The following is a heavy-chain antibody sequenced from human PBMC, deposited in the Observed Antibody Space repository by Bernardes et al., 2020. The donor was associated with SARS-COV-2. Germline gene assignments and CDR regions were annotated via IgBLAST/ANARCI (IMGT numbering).Heavy chain of an antibody. CDR3: ARDAIQNPGDFWSGYSPDYFDY. CDR1: GFTFSSYS. D-gene: IGHD3-3*01. V-gene: IGHV3-48*01. CDR2: ISSSSSTI. Sequence: GGSLRLSCAASGFTFSSYSMNWVRQAPGKGLEWISYISSSSSTIYYADSVKGRFTISRDNAKNSLYLQMNSLRAEDTAVYYCARDAIQNPGDFWSGYSPDYFDYWGQGTLVTVSS. J-gene: IGHJ4*02.